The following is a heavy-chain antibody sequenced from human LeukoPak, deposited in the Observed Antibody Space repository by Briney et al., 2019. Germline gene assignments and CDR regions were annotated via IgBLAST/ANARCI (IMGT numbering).Heavy chain of an antibody. D-gene: IGHD3-22*01. V-gene: IGHV3-21*01. CDR1: RFTFSSYS. Sequence: PGGSLRLSCAASRFTFSSYSMNWVRQAPGKGLEWVSSISSSSSYIYYADSVKGRFTISRDNAKNSLYLQMNSLRAEDTAVYYCARDCVNYYDSSGYYYWYFDLWGRGTLVTVSS. J-gene: IGHJ2*01. CDR2: ISSSSSYI. CDR3: ARDCVNYYDSSGYYYWYFDL.